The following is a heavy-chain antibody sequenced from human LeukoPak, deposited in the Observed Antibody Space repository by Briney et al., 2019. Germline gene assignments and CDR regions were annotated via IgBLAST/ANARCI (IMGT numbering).Heavy chain of an antibody. Sequence: GGSLRLSCAASGFTLSSYSMNWVRQAPGKGLEWVSSISSSSSYIYYADSVKGRFTISRDNAKNSLYLQMNSLRAEDTAVYYCARELTYAVTADMDVWAKGTTVTVSS. D-gene: IGHD2-21*02. V-gene: IGHV3-21*01. J-gene: IGHJ6*03. CDR3: ARELTYAVTADMDV. CDR2: ISSSSSYI. CDR1: GFTLSSYS.